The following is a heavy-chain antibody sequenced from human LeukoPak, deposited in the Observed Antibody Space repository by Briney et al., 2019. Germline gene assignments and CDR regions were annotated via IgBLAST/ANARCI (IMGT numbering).Heavy chain of an antibody. D-gene: IGHD3-22*01. J-gene: IGHJ4*02. CDR3: ARDLTYYYDSSGYSHFDY. V-gene: IGHV1-2*02. Sequence: GSSVKVSCKASGDTFDRFPITWVRLAPGQGLEWMGWINPNSGGTNYAQKFQGRVTMTRDTSISTAYMELSRLRSDDTAVYYCARDLTYYYDSSGYSHFDYWGQGTLVTVSS. CDR1: GDTFDRFP. CDR2: INPNSGGT.